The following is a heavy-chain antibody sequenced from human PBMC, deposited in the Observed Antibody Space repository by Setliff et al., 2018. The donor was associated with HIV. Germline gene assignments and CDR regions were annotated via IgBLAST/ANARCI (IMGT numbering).Heavy chain of an antibody. CDR3: ATSSRIYYYSYMDV. CDR2: ISAYNGNT. Sequence: ASVKVSCKASGYTFISYGISWVRQAPGQGLEWMGWISAYNGNTNYAQKLQGRDTMTTDTSTSTAYMELRSLRSDDTAVYYCATSSRIYYYSYMDVWGKGTTVTVSS. J-gene: IGHJ6*03. CDR1: GYTFISYG. V-gene: IGHV1-18*01. D-gene: IGHD2-2*01.